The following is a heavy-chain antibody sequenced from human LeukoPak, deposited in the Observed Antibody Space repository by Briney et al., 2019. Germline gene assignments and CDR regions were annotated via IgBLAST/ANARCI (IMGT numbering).Heavy chain of an antibody. CDR1: GLTFDDYA. D-gene: IGHD1-26*01. V-gene: IGHV3-9*01. CDR3: AKSGGSGSYLYYFDY. CDR2: ISWNSGSI. Sequence: GGSLRLSCAASGLTFDDYAMHWVRQAPGKGLEWVSGISWNSGSIGYADSVKGRFTISRDNAKNSLYLQMNSLRAEDTALYYCAKSGGSGSYLYYFDYWGQGTLVTVSS. J-gene: IGHJ4*02.